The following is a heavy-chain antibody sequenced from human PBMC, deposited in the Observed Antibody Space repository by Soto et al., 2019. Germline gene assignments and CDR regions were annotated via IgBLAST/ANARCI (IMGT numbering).Heavy chain of an antibody. Sequence: QVQLVQSGAEVKKPGSSVKVSCKASGGTFSSYAISWVRQAPGQGLEWMGGIIPIFGTANYAQNFRGRVTITADESTSTAYMELSGLRSEDTAMYYCARKAESYGFDIWGQGTLVTVSS. CDR2: IIPIFGTA. D-gene: IGHD3-10*01. CDR1: GGTFSSYA. J-gene: IGHJ3*02. V-gene: IGHV1-69*01. CDR3: ARKAESYGFDI.